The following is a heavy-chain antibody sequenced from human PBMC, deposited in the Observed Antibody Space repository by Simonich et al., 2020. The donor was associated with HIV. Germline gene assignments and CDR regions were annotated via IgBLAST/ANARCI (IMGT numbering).Heavy chain of an antibody. J-gene: IGHJ4*02. CDR1: GFTFSIYG. CDR3: SRAWSGVTTPSDY. D-gene: IGHD3-3*01. V-gene: IGHV3-33*01. CDR2: ISHDENYK. Sequence: GESGGGVVQPGRSLRLSCAASGFTFSIYGMHWVRKAPGKGLEWVEVISHDENYKYYGDSVQGRFTISRDNSKNTLYLQMKSLRAEDTAVYYCSRAWSGVTTPSDYWGQGTVVTVSS.